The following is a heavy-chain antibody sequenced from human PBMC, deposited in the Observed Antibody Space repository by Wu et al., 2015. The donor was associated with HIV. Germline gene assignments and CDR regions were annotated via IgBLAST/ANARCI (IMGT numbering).Heavy chain of an antibody. CDR2: INPNSGGT. Sequence: QAQLVQSGAEMKKPGASVKVSCKASGYTFIGYYIHWVRQAPGQGLEWMGWINPNSGGTNYAQKFQGRVTMTRDTSISAAYMELTRLTSDDTALYYCARGDRDYYFYMDVWGKGTTVSRLL. CDR1: GYTFIGYY. J-gene: IGHJ6*03. V-gene: IGHV1-2*02. CDR3: ARGDRDYYFYMDV.